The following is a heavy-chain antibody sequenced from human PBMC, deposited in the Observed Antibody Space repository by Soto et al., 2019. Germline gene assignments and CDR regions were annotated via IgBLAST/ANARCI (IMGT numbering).Heavy chain of an antibody. CDR1: GYDFSSYG. CDR3: VRDPQRNDY. J-gene: IGHJ4*02. Sequence: QVQLVQSGAEVKKPGASVKVSCKASGYDFSSYGISWVRQAPGQWLEWMGWISASNGNRDYAQQFQGRVTMTSDTSRTTAYMELRSLRSDDTAVYYCVRDPQRNDYWGQGSLVNVSS. V-gene: IGHV1-18*04. CDR2: ISASNGNR. D-gene: IGHD2-2*01.